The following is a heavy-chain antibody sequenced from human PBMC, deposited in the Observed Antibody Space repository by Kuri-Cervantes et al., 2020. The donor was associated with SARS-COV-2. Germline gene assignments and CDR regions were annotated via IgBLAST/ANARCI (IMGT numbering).Heavy chain of an antibody. J-gene: IGHJ3*02. Sequence: ASVKVSCKVSGYTLTELSMHWVRQAPGKGLEWMGGFDPEDGETIYAQKFQGRVTMTEDTSTDTAYMELSSLRSEDTAVYYCATAYCGGDCYSRADASDIWGQGTMVTVSS. V-gene: IGHV1-24*01. CDR1: GYTLTELS. CDR2: FDPEDGET. CDR3: ATAYCGGDCYSRADASDI. D-gene: IGHD2-21*01.